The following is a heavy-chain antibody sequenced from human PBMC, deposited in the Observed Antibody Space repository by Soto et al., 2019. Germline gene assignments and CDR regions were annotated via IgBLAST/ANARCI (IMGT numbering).Heavy chain of an antibody. J-gene: IGHJ4*02. CDR3: ARGYSYTQPVFDY. D-gene: IGHD5-18*01. Sequence: AGSLRLSCAASGFTFSSYARSWVRQAPGKGLEWVSAISGSGGSTYYADSVKGRFTISRDNFKNTLYLQMNSLRAEDTAVYYCARGYSYTQPVFDYWGLRTLVTVSS. V-gene: IGHV3-23*01. CDR2: ISGSGGST. CDR1: GFTFSSYA.